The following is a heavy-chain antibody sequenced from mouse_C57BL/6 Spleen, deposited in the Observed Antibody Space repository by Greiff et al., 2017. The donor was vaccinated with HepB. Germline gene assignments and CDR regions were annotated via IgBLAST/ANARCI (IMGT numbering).Heavy chain of an antibody. J-gene: IGHJ3*01. CDR1: GYTFTDHS. D-gene: IGHD1-1*01. CDR2: IYPRDGST. CDR3: AREGIDYYGISYLFAY. V-gene: IGHV1-78*01. Sequence: VQLQQSDAELVKPGASVKISCKVSGYTFTDHSIHWMKQRPEQGLEWIGYIYPRDGSTKYNEKFKGKATLTADKSSSTAYMQINSLTSEDSAFYVCAREGIDYYGISYLFAYWGQGTLVTVAA.